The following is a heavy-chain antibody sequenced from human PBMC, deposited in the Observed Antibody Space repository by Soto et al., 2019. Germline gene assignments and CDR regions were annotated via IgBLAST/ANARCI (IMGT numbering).Heavy chain of an antibody. D-gene: IGHD3-16*01. Sequence: ASVKVSCKASGYTFTSYYLHWVRRAPGQGLEWMAVINPSGGITTYAQKFQGRVTMTRDTSTSTVYMDLNSLRDEDTAVYYCARDRRAKDHNYGFFYYYGMDVWGQGTTVTV. V-gene: IGHV1-46*01. CDR2: INPSGGIT. J-gene: IGHJ6*02. CDR1: GYTFTSYY. CDR3: ARDRRAKDHNYGFFYYYGMDV.